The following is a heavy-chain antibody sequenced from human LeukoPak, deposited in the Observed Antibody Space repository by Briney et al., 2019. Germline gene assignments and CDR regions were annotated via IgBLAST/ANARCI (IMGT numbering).Heavy chain of an antibody. V-gene: IGHV4-39*07. Sequence: SETLSLTCTVSGGSISSSSYYWGWIRQPPGKGLEWIGSIYYSGSTYYNPSLKSRVTISVDTSKNQFSLKLSSVTAADTAVYYCARDGVEGWLLPFDYWGQGTLVTVSS. D-gene: IGHD5-24*01. CDR2: IYYSGST. J-gene: IGHJ4*02. CDR1: GGSISSSSYY. CDR3: ARDGVEGWLLPFDY.